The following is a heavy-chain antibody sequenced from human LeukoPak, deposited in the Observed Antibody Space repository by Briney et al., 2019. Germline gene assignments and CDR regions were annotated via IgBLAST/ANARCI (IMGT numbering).Heavy chain of an antibody. Sequence: ASVKVSCKASGYTFTGYYMHWVRQAPGQGLEWMGWINPNNGDTKIAQKLQGRVTMTRDTSINTAYLELSGLRPGDTAVYYCARSQFRTSNSGAWGFRPWGQGTLVTVTS. J-gene: IGHJ1*01. CDR2: INPNNGDT. V-gene: IGHV1-2*02. CDR1: GYTFTGYY. CDR3: ARSQFRTSNSGAWGFRP. D-gene: IGHD6-13*01.